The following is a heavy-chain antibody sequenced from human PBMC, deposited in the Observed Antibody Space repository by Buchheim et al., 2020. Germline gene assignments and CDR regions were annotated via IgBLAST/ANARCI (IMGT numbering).Heavy chain of an antibody. V-gene: IGHV4-59*01. Sequence: QVQLQESGPGLVKPSETLSLTCTVSGGSISSYYWSWIRQPPGKGLEWIGYTYYSGSTNYNPSLKSRVTISVDTSKNQLSLKLSSVTAADTAVYYCARGPRNWGYYYYYGMDVWGQGTT. CDR2: TYYSGST. D-gene: IGHD7-27*01. J-gene: IGHJ6*02. CDR1: GGSISSYY. CDR3: ARGPRNWGYYYYYGMDV.